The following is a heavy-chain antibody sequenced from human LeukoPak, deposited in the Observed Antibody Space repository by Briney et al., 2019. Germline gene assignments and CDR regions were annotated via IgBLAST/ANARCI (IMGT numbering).Heavy chain of an antibody. D-gene: IGHD3-3*02. Sequence: SETLSLTCAVSGGSIGYFYWNWIRQTPGKGLEYIGYIYYTGSTTYNPSLKSRVTMSVDTSRNQFSLKLTSVTAADTAVYYCARRLSALDYYFDYWGQGTLVTVSS. CDR2: IYYTGST. V-gene: IGHV4-59*08. J-gene: IGHJ4*02. CDR3: ARRLSALDYYFDY. CDR1: GGSIGYFY.